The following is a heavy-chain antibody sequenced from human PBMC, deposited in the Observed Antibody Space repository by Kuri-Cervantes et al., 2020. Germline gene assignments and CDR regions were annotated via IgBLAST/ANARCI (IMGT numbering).Heavy chain of an antibody. J-gene: IGHJ3*02. CDR3: ARDSGSGLGAFDI. Sequence: GGSLRLSCAASGFTFDDYAMHWVRQAPGKGLEWVSGIDAAGDTYYPDSVKGRFTISRKNAKNSLYLQLNSLRAGDTAVYYCARDSGSGLGAFDIWGQGTMVTVSS. D-gene: IGHD6-19*01. CDR2: IDAAGDT. V-gene: IGHV3-13*01. CDR1: GFTFDDYA.